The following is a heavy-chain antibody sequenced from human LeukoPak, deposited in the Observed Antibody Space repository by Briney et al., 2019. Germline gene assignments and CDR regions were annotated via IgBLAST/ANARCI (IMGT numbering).Heavy chain of an antibody. V-gene: IGHV1-8*01. CDR3: ARYSSSIGYYMDV. Sequence: GASVKVSCKASGYTFTSYDINWVRQAPGQGLEWMGWMNPNTGNTGYAQKFQGRVTMTRDTSISTAYMELSRLRSDDTAVYYCARYSSSIGYYMDVWGKGTTVTVSS. D-gene: IGHD6-6*01. J-gene: IGHJ6*03. CDR1: GYTFTSYD. CDR2: MNPNTGNT.